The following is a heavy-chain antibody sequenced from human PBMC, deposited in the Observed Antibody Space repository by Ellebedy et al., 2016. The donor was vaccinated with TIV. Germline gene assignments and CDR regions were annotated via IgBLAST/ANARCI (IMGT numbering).Heavy chain of an antibody. J-gene: IGHJ4*02. CDR2: IYYSGST. CDR1: GGSISSGDYY. V-gene: IGHV4-30-4*01. D-gene: IGHD3-3*01. CDR3: ARDLTIFGVVP. Sequence: SETLSLTXTVSGGSISSGDYYWSWIRQPPGKGLEWIGYIYYSGSTYYNPSLKSRVTISVDTSKNQFSLKLSSVTAADTAVYYCARDLTIFGVVPWGQGTLVTVSS.